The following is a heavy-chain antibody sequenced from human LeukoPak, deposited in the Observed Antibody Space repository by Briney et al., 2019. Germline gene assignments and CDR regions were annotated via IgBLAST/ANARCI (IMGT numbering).Heavy chain of an antibody. Sequence: ASVKVSCKVSGYILTELSMHWVRQAPGKGLEWMGGFDPEDGEKIYAQKFQGRVTITADKSTSTAYMELSSLRSEDTAVYYCARTLTTVTTEAGYWGQGTLVTVSS. D-gene: IGHD4-17*01. V-gene: IGHV1-24*01. CDR1: GYILTELS. CDR2: FDPEDGEK. CDR3: ARTLTTVTTEAGY. J-gene: IGHJ4*02.